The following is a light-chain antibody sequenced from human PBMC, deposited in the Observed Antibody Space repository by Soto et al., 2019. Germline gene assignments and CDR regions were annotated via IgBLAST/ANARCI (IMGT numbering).Light chain of an antibody. V-gene: IGKV3-15*01. CDR3: QQYNNWPPIT. J-gene: IGKJ5*01. CDR1: HTISSSY. Sequence: EIVMTQSPATMSVSTGERATLSCRASHTISSSYLAWYQQKPGQPPRLLIYDTSTRATGIPARFSGSGSGTEFTLTISSLQSEDFAVYYCQQYNNWPPITFGQGTRLENK. CDR2: DTS.